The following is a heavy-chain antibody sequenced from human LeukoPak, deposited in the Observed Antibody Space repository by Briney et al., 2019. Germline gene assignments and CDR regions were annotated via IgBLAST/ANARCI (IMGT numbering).Heavy chain of an antibody. Sequence: ASVKVSCKASGYTFTSYGISWVRQAPGQGLEWMGWISAYNGNTNYAQKLQGRVTMTTDTSTSTAYMELSSLRSEDTAVYFCATVQPSSSTAFSYYYYYYMDVWGKGTTVTVSS. CDR2: ISAYNGNT. D-gene: IGHD1-1*01. J-gene: IGHJ6*03. V-gene: IGHV1-18*01. CDR3: ATVQPSSSTAFSYYYYYYMDV. CDR1: GYTFTSYG.